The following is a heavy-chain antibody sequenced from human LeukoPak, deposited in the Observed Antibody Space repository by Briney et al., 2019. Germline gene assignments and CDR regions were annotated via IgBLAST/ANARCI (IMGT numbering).Heavy chain of an antibody. V-gene: IGHV4-59*01. CDR2: IYYSGST. Sequence: IPSETLSLTCTVSGGSISSYYWSWIRQPPGKGLEWIGYIYYSGSTNYNPSLKSRVTISVDTSKNQFSLKLSSVTAADTAVYYCARSSSGWYGYFDYWGQGTLVTVSS. CDR3: ARSSSGWYGYFDY. CDR1: GGSISSYY. J-gene: IGHJ4*02. D-gene: IGHD6-19*01.